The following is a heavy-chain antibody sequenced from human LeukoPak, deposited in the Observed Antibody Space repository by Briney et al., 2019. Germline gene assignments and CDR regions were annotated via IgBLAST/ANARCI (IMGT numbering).Heavy chain of an antibody. CDR1: GGSFSGYY. J-gene: IGHJ6*02. CDR2: INHSGST. Sequence: PSETLSLTCAVYGGSFSGYYWSWIRQPPGKGLEWIGEINHSGSTNYNPSLKSRVTISVDTSKNQFSLKLSSVTAADTAVYYCASLMMTSGSSYGMDVWGHGTTVTVSS. CDR3: ASLMMTSGSSYGMDV. D-gene: IGHD3-10*01. V-gene: IGHV4-34*01.